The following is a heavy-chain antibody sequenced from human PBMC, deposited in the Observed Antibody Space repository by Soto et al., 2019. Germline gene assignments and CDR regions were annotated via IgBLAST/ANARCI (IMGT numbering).Heavy chain of an antibody. V-gene: IGHV1-2*02. Sequence: QVQLVQSGADVKKPGASVKVSCKTSGYTFSGYFMHWLRQGPGQGLEWMGWMNPNSGGTDYAQNFQGRVSMTWDTSISTAYMELSRLRSGDTAIYYCARGYYSSSWRVFDYWGQGTLVTVSS. J-gene: IGHJ4*02. CDR3: ARGYYSSSWRVFDY. CDR2: MNPNSGGT. D-gene: IGHD6-13*01. CDR1: GYTFSGYF.